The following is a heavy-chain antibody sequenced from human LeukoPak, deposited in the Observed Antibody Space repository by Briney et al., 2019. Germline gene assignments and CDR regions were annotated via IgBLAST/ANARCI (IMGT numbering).Heavy chain of an antibody. J-gene: IGHJ4*02. V-gene: IGHV3-74*01. D-gene: IGHD5-24*01. CDR1: GFTFSSYW. CDR3: ARVHRDMATIVGLWDY. CDR2: INSDGIST. Sequence: GGSLRLSCVASGFTFSSYWMHWVRQAPGKGLVWVSRINSDGISTSYADSVKGRFTISRDNAKNTLYLQMNSLRVEDTAVYYCARVHRDMATIVGLWDYWGQGTLVTVSS.